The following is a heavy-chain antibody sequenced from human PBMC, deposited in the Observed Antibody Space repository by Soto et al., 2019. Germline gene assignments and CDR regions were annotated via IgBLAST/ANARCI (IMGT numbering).Heavy chain of an antibody. V-gene: IGHV4-59*01. J-gene: IGHJ6*02. CDR1: GGSISSYY. Sequence: PSETLSLTCTVSGGSISSYYWSWIRQPPGKGLEWIGYIYYSGSTNYNPSLKSRVTISVDTSKNQFSLKLSSVTAADTAVYYCARGTIFGVVISTYSMDVWGQGTTVTVSS. D-gene: IGHD3-3*01. CDR3: ARGTIFGVVISTYSMDV. CDR2: IYYSGST.